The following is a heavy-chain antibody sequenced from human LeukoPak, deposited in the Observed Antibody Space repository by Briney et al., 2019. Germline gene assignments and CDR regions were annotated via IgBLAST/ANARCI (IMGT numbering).Heavy chain of an antibody. Sequence: GRSLRLSCAVSGFTFTTYGMHWVRQAPGKGLEWVALISFDGSEKYYADSVKGRFTISRDNAKNSLYLQMNSLRAEDTAVYYCARDAWGQGTLVTVSS. J-gene: IGHJ4*02. CDR3: ARDA. CDR2: ISFDGSEK. CDR1: GFTFTTYG. V-gene: IGHV3-30*03.